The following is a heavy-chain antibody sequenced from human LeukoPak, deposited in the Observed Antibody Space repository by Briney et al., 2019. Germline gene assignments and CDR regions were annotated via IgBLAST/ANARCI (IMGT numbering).Heavy chain of an antibody. CDR1: GFTVSSNY. V-gene: IGHV3-53*01. Sequence: PGGSLRLSCAASGFTVSSNYMSWVRQAPGKGLEWVSVIYSDGRIHSADFVKGRFTISRDDSKNTLSLQMNSLRAEDTAVYYCARESGYSYGLAGFFDYWGQGTLVTVSS. J-gene: IGHJ4*02. CDR3: ARESGYSYGLAGFFDY. D-gene: IGHD5-18*01. CDR2: IYSDGRI.